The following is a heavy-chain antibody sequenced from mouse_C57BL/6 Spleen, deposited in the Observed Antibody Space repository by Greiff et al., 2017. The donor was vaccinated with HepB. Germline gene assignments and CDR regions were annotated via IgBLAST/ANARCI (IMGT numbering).Heavy chain of an antibody. CDR2: ISNGGGST. D-gene: IGHD2-3*01. Sequence: EVKLMESGGGLVQPGGSLKLSCAASGFTFSDYYMYWVRQTPEKRLEWVAYISNGGGSTYYPDTVKGRFTISRDNAKNTLYRQMSRLKSEDTAMYYCARHDGYSYAMDYWGQGTSVTVSS. V-gene: IGHV5-12*01. CDR3: ARHDGYSYAMDY. CDR1: GFTFSDYY. J-gene: IGHJ4*01.